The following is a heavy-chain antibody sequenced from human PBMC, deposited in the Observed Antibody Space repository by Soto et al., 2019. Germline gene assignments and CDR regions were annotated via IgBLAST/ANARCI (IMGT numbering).Heavy chain of an antibody. Sequence: QLQLVQSGAELKEPGSSVKVSCKASGGTFGTSGVSWVRQVPGRGLEWMGRIVPLFGTTDYVQKFQGRVTMTAEPSTGTAYMELDSLTSDDTAFYYCARVAANYYESRGLFKPYWYLDIWGQGTLVTVS. CDR2: IVPLFGTT. D-gene: IGHD3-22*01. CDR1: GGTFGTSG. CDR3: ARVAANYYESRGLFKPYWYLDI. V-gene: IGHV1-69*01. J-gene: IGHJ2*01.